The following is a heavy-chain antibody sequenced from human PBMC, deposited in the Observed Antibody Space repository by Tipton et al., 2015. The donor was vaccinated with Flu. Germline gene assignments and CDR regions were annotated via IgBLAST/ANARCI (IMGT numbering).Heavy chain of an antibody. CDR2: INHSGST. D-gene: IGHD4-23*01. Sequence: LRLSCAVYGGSFSGYYWSWIRQPPGKGLEWSGEINHSGSTNYNPSLKSRVTISVDTSKNQFSLKLSSVTAADTAVYYCARGATVVTPRVVYFDYWGQGTLVTVSS. J-gene: IGHJ4*02. CDR1: GGSFSGYY. CDR3: ARGATVVTPRVVYFDY. V-gene: IGHV4-34*01.